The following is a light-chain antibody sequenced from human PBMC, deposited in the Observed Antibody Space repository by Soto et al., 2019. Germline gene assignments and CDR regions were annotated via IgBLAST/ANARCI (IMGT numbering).Light chain of an antibody. V-gene: IGKV1-39*01. Sequence: DIQMTQSPSSLSASVGDRVTITCRASQNIKKYLNWYQQKPGKAPNLLIYTASSLQVGLPSRFSGCGSGTDFTLTISSLQPEDSATYYCQQSFGTPLTFGGGTKVDIK. J-gene: IGKJ4*01. CDR3: QQSFGTPLT. CDR1: QNIKKY. CDR2: TAS.